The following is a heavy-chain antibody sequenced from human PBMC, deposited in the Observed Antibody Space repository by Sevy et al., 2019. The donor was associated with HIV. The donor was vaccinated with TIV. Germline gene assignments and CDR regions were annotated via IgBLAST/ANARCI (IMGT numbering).Heavy chain of an antibody. CDR3: ARGDCGGGSCTAFDP. CDR2: MYSGGSP. V-gene: IGHV3-53*01. J-gene: IGHJ5*02. D-gene: IGHD2-21*01. CDR1: GFSISNNY. Sequence: GGSLRLSCAASGFSISNNYTAWVRQAPGKGLEWVSVMYSGGSPYYADSVKGRFALSRDMSKNTVYFQMNSLRAEDTAVYYCARGDCGGGSCTAFDPWGQGTLVTVSS.